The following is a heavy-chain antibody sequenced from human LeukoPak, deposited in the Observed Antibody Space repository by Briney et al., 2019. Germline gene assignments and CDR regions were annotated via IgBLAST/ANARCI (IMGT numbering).Heavy chain of an antibody. D-gene: IGHD2-2*02. J-gene: IGHJ4*02. V-gene: IGHV3-23*01. CDR1: GFTFSNAW. CDR2: ISGSGGST. Sequence: GGSLRLSCAASGFTFSNAWMSWVRQAPGKGLEWVSAISGSGGSTYYADSVKGRFTISRDNSKNTLYLQMNSLRAEDTAVYYCAGPVVPAAIPFDYWGQGTLVTVSS. CDR3: AGPVVPAAIPFDY.